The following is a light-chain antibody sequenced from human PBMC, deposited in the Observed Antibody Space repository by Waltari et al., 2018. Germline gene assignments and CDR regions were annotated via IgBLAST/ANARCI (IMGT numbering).Light chain of an antibody. J-gene: IGLJ1*01. V-gene: IGLV2-23*02. Sequence: QSALTQPASVSGTPGHSITISCTGPPSDVGNYDLVSWYQHHPGKAPKLLICEVIKRPSGVSSRFSGSKSGSTASLTISGLQPDDEADYYCCSYAGLGTYVFGSGTKVTVL. CDR2: EVI. CDR1: PSDVGNYDL. CDR3: CSYAGLGTYV.